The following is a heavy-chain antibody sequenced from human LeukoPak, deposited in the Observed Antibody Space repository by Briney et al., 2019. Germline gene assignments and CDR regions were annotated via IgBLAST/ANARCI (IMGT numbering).Heavy chain of an antibody. CDR2: ISSSSSYI. D-gene: IGHD6-13*01. Sequence: GGSLRLSCAASGFTFSSYSMNWVRQAPGKGLEWVSSISSSSSYIYYADSVKGRFTISRDNAKNSLYLQMNSLRAEDTAVYYCAREAAAGTYFDYWGQGTLVTVSS. CDR1: GFTFSSYS. V-gene: IGHV3-21*01. J-gene: IGHJ4*02. CDR3: AREAAAGTYFDY.